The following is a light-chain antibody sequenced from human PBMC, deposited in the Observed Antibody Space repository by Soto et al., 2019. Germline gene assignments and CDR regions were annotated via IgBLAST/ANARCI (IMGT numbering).Light chain of an antibody. Sequence: DIQMTQSPSTLSASVGDRVTITCRASQSISSWLAWYQQKPGKAPKLLIYDASSLESGVPSRFSGSGSGTEVTLTISSLQPDDFATYYCQQYNSYSPPTFGQGTKVEIK. J-gene: IGKJ1*01. V-gene: IGKV1-5*01. CDR1: QSISSW. CDR2: DAS. CDR3: QQYNSYSPPT.